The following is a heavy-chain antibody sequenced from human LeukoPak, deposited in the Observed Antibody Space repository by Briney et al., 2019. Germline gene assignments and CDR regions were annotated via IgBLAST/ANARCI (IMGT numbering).Heavy chain of an antibody. CDR1: GGSISSSSSY. V-gene: IGHV4-39*07. Sequence: SETLSLTCNVSGGSISSSSSYWGWLRQPPGKGLEWIGSIYYSGETYYNSSLKSRVTISIDTSKNQFSLKVNSVIAADTAVYFCAREERGYSYGYVVGLYYFDYWGQGTLVTVSS. CDR3: AREERGYSYGYVVGLYYFDY. CDR2: IYYSGET. J-gene: IGHJ4*02. D-gene: IGHD5-18*01.